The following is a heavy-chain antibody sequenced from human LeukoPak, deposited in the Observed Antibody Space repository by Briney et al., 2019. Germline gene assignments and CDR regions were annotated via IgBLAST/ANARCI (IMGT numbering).Heavy chain of an antibody. J-gene: IGHJ4*02. CDR2: IYPGDSDT. CDR1: GYSFNNYW. CDR3: ARTYMVRGVMAPAY. V-gene: IGHV5-51*01. D-gene: IGHD3-10*01. Sequence: GESLKISCKGSGYSFNNYWTGWVRQMPGKALEWMGIIYPGDSDTRYSPSFQGQVTISADKSISTAYLQWSSLKASDTAMYYCARTYMVRGVMAPAYWGQGTLVTVSS.